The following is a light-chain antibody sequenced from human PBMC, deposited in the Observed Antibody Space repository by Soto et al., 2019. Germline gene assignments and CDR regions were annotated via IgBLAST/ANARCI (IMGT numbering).Light chain of an antibody. J-gene: IGKJ1*01. CDR2: LGS. CDR3: RQALQSPRT. Sequence: DIVMTQSPLSLPVTPGEPASISCRSSQSLLHSNGYNYLDWYLQKPGQSPQLLIYLGSNRASGVPDRVSGSGSGTEFTLKISRVEAEDVGVYYCRQALQSPRTFGQGTKVEIK. V-gene: IGKV2-28*01. CDR1: QSLLHSNGYNY.